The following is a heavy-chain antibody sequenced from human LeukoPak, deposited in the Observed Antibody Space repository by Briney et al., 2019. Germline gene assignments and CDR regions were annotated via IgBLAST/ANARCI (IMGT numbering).Heavy chain of an antibody. V-gene: IGHV1-2*02. D-gene: IGHD3-3*01. Sequence: ASVKVSCKASGYTFTGYYMHWVRQAPGQGLEWMGWINPNSGGTNFAQKFQGRVTMTRDTSISTAYMELSRLRSDDTAVYYCARLPVRDFWSGYSQDYWGQGTLVTVSS. J-gene: IGHJ4*02. CDR1: GYTFTGYY. CDR3: ARLPVRDFWSGYSQDY. CDR2: INPNSGGT.